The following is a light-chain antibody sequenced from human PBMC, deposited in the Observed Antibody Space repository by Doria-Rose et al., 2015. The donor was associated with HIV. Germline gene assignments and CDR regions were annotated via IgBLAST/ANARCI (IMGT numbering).Light chain of an antibody. CDR3: QQYYDTPS. CDR1: QSLLYTSKNY. CDR2: WAS. J-gene: IGKJ3*01. V-gene: IGKV4-1*01. Sequence: EIVMTQSSESLGMSLGERATLNCKSNQSLLYTSKNYLAWYQQKPGQPLKLLIYWASIRQSGVPARFSGSGSGTDFTLTISSLEAEDVAVYYCQQYYDTPSFGPGTTVDTK.